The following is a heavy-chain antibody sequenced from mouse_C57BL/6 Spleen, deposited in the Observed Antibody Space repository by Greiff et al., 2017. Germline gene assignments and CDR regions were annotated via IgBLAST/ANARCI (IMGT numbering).Heavy chain of an antibody. J-gene: IGHJ3*01. CDR2: INPNYGTT. CDR3: PRGAWAY. CDR1: GYSFTDYN. V-gene: IGHV1-39*01. Sequence: EVQLVESGPELVKPGASVKISCKASGYSFTDYNMNWVKQSNGKSLEWIGVINPNYGTTSYNQKFKGKATLTVDQSSSTAYMQLHSLVSEDSSVCSCPRGAWAYWGQGTLVTVSA.